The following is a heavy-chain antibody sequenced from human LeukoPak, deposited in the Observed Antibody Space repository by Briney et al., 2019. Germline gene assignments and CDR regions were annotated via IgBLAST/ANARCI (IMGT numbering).Heavy chain of an antibody. J-gene: IGHJ4*02. V-gene: IGHV4-34*01. CDR2: TNHSGST. CDR1: GGSFSGDY. CDR3: ARGCAVDTAMMHVDY. D-gene: IGHD5-18*01. Sequence: SETLSVTCAVYGGSFSGDYWTCIRQPPGQGLEWIGQTNHSGSTNYNPSLKSRVTISVDTSKNQFPLKLSSLTAADTAVYYCARGCAVDTAMMHVDYWGQGSLVTASS.